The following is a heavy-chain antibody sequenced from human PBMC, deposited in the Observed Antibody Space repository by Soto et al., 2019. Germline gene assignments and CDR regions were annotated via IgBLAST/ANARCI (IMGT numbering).Heavy chain of an antibody. CDR2: INAGSGNT. CDR1: GYTFSAYT. D-gene: IGHD3-3*02. V-gene: IGHV1-3*01. J-gene: IGHJ3*02. Sequence: QAQLVQSGAEMKKPVASVKVSCKATGYTFSAYTMNWVRQAPGQSLEWRGWINAGSGNTKYSQNFQGRVSITRDTSASTVSMELTGLTSEDTAVYYCARDTETLGPRANDALDIWGQGTMVTVSS. CDR3: ARDTETLGPRANDALDI.